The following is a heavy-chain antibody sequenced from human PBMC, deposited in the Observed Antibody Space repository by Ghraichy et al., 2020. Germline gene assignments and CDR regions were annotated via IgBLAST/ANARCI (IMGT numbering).Heavy chain of an antibody. J-gene: IGHJ6*03. CDR3: ARDQDDFWSGYSYYYYM. D-gene: IGHD3-3*01. Sequence: ISYDGSNKYYADSVKGRFTISRDNSKNTLYLQMNSLRAEDTAVYYCARDQDDFWSGYSYYYYM. CDR2: ISYDGSNK. V-gene: IGHV3-30-3*01.